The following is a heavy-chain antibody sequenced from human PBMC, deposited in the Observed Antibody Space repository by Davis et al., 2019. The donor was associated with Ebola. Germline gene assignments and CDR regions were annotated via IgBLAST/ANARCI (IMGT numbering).Heavy chain of an antibody. CDR2: IYYSGST. CDR3: ASGDYSSSSVQFDY. V-gene: IGHV4-39*07. J-gene: IGHJ4*02. Sequence: SETLSLTCTVSGGSISSSSYYWGWIRQPPGKGLEWIGSIYYSGSTYYNPSLKSRVAISVDTSKNQFSLKLTSVTAADTAVYYCASGDYSSSSVQFDYWGQGTLVTVSS. D-gene: IGHD6-6*01. CDR1: GGSISSSSYY.